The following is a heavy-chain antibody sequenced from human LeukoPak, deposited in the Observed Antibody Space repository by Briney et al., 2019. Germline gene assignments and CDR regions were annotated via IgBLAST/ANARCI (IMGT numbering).Heavy chain of an antibody. J-gene: IGHJ5*02. D-gene: IGHD4-23*01. CDR1: GGSISSSSYY. Sequence: PSETLSLTCTVSGGSISSSSYYWGWIRQPPGKGLEWIGRIYYSGSTYYNPSLKSRVTISVDTSKNQFSLKLSSVTAADTAVYYCARHGTYGGNSYPLANWFDPWGQGTLVTVSS. CDR2: IYYSGST. CDR3: ARHGTYGGNSYPLANWFDP. V-gene: IGHV4-39*01.